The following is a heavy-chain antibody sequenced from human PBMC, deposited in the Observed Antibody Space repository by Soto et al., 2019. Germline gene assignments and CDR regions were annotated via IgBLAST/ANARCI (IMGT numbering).Heavy chain of an antibody. D-gene: IGHD2-21*02. CDR3: ARSRVVVTALNYWYCDL. J-gene: IGHJ2*01. Sequence: QVQLVQSGAEVKKPGSSVKVSCKASGGTFSSYAISWVRQAPGQGLEWMGGIIPIFGTANYAQKFQGRVTITADEPTSTAYMQLSSLGSEDTAVYYCARSRVVVTALNYWYCDLWGRGTLVTVSS. V-gene: IGHV1-69*12. CDR1: GGTFSSYA. CDR2: IIPIFGTA.